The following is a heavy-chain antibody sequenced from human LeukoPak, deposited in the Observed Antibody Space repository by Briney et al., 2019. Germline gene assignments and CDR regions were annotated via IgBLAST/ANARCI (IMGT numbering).Heavy chain of an antibody. V-gene: IGHV4-30-2*01. CDR3: ARGRGWNWFDP. D-gene: IGHD3-10*01. CDR1: GGSIVTNDYS. CDR2: IYHNGAT. Sequence: SETLSLTCAVSGGSIVTNDYSWNWIRQPPGKGLEWIGYIYHNGATYYNPSLKSRVAMSLDGSKNQFSLRLNSVTAADTAVYYCARGRGWNWFDPWGQGTLVTVSS. J-gene: IGHJ5*02.